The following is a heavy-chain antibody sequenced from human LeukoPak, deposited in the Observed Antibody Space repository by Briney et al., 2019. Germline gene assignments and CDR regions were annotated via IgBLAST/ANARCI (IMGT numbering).Heavy chain of an antibody. CDR3: ARSYAPGIVAAGIDY. J-gene: IGHJ4*02. CDR2: ISWNSGSI. Sequence: GGSLRLSCAASGFTFDDYAMHWVRQAPGKGLEWVSGISWNSGSIGYADSVKGRFTISRDNAKNSLYLQMNSLRAEDTALYYCARSYAPGIVAAGIDYWGQGTLVTVSS. V-gene: IGHV3-9*01. D-gene: IGHD6-13*01. CDR1: GFTFDDYA.